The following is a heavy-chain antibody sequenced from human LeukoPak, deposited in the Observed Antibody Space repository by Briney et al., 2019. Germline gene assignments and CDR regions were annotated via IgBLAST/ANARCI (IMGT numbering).Heavy chain of an antibody. CDR2: ISSSSSYI. J-gene: IGHJ4*02. CDR1: GFTFSSYS. CDR3: ARALSSSWYL. V-gene: IGHV3-21*01. D-gene: IGHD6-13*01. Sequence: PGGSLRLSCAASGFTFSSYSMNWVRQAPGKGLEWVSSISSSSSYIYYADSVKGRFTISRGNAKNSLYLQMNSLRAEDMAVYYCARALSSSWYLWGQGTLVTVSS.